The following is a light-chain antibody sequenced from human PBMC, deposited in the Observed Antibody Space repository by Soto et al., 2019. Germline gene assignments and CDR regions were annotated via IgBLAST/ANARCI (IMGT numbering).Light chain of an antibody. CDR3: CSYAGSYTWV. CDR2: DVS. J-gene: IGLJ3*02. V-gene: IGLV2-11*01. Sequence: QSVLTQPRSVSGSPGQSVTISCTGTSSDVGGYNYVSWYQQHPGKAPKLMIYDVSERPSGVPDRFSGSKSGNTASLTISGLQAEDEADYYCCSYAGSYTWVFGGGTKLTVL. CDR1: SSDVGGYNY.